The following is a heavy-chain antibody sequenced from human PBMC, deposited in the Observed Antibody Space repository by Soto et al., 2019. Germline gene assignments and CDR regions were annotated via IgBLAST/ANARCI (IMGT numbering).Heavy chain of an antibody. V-gene: IGHV1-69*01. CDR1: GGTFSTYA. D-gene: IGHD1-26*01. Sequence: QVQLVQSGAEVKKPGSSVKVSCKASGGTFSTYAFSWVRQAPGQGFEWMGGIIPLFGTPNYAQKFQGRVTITADESTSTAHMELSSLKSEDTAVYFCARDSNTGSNYFAHWDQGTLVTVSS. J-gene: IGHJ4*02. CDR3: ARDSNTGSNYFAH. CDR2: IIPLFGTP.